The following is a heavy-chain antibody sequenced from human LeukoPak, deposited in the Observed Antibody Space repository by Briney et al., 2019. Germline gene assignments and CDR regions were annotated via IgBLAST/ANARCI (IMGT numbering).Heavy chain of an antibody. CDR2: ISSNGGST. D-gene: IGHD2-15*01. J-gene: IGHJ6*02. CDR1: GFTFSSYA. CDR3: ARARGVGIFPTGYYYYGMDV. V-gene: IGHV3-64*01. Sequence: GGSLRLSCAASGFTFSSYAMHWVRQAPGKGLEYVSAISSNGGSTYYANSVKGRFTISRDNSKNTLYLQMGSLRAEDMAVYYCARARGVGIFPTGYYYYGMDVWGQGTTVTVSS.